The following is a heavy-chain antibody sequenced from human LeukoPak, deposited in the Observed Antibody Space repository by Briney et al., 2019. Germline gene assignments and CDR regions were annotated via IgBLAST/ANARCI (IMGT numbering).Heavy chain of an antibody. CDR3: AKDFVRWLQAYYYMDV. J-gene: IGHJ6*03. V-gene: IGHV3-21*01. CDR1: GFTFSSYS. Sequence: PGGSLRLSCAASGFTFSSYSMNWVRQAPGKGLEWVSSISSSSSYIYYADSVKGRFTISRDNSKNTLYLQMNSLRAEDTAVYYCAKDFVRWLQAYYYMDVWGKGTTVTISS. CDR2: ISSSSSYI. D-gene: IGHD5-12*01.